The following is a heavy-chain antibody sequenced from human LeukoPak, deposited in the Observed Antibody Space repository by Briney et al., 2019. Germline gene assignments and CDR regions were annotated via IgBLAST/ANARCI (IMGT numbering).Heavy chain of an antibody. D-gene: IGHD3-9*01. CDR1: GFTFGSYS. J-gene: IGHJ5*02. CDR3: AKGYYDILTDYFHNWFNP. V-gene: IGHV3-23*01. CDR2: TRGWGGST. Sequence: PGGSLRLSCAVAGFTFGSYSVSWVRPVAGVGMEWVSTTRGWGGSTFYAGSVTGRFTICRDNSKHPLYLQMNSLRADDTAVYYCAKGYYDILTDYFHNWFNPWGQGTLVIASS.